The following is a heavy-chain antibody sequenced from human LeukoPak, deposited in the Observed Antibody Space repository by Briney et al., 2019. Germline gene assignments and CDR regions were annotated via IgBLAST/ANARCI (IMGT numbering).Heavy chain of an antibody. D-gene: IGHD1-7*01. J-gene: IGHJ4*02. V-gene: IGHV3-30*18. Sequence: GGSLRLSCAASGFTFSTYAMHWVRQPPGRGLEWVAVISYDGSDKSYADSVKGRFTISRDSSKNTLYLQMNSLRPEDTAVYYCAKDRVVFNWNYAYYFDDWGQGTLVTVSS. CDR3: AKDRVVFNWNYAYYFDD. CDR2: ISYDGSDK. CDR1: GFTFSTYA.